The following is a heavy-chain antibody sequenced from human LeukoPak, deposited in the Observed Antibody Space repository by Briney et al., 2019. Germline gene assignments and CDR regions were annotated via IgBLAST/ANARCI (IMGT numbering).Heavy chain of an antibody. J-gene: IGHJ3*02. Sequence: GESLKISCKGSGYSFTSYWIGWVRPMPGKGLEWMGIIYPGDSDTRYSPSFQGQVTISADKSISTAYLQWSSLKASDTAMYYCARPRIVGATDDAFDIWGQGTMVTVSS. D-gene: IGHD1-26*01. V-gene: IGHV5-51*01. CDR2: IYPGDSDT. CDR1: GYSFTSYW. CDR3: ARPRIVGATDDAFDI.